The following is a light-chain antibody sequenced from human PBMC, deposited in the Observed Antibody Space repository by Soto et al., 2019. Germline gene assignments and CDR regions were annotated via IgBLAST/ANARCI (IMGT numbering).Light chain of an antibody. CDR3: QQFNSYPLT. V-gene: IGKV1-13*02. CDR2: DAS. Sequence: AIQLTQSPSSLSASVGDRVTITCRASQGISSALAWYKQKPGKAPKLLIYDASSLESGVPSRFSGSESGTDFTLAISSLQPEDFAPYSCQQFNSYPLTFDGGPKVEIK. J-gene: IGKJ4*01. CDR1: QGISSA.